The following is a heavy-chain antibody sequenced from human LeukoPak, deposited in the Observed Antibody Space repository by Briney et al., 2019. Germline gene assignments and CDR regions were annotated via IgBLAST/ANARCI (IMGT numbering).Heavy chain of an antibody. CDR1: GFTFSNYA. Sequence: GGAPRLSCAAPGFTFSNYAISWGRPAPGEGVGLGSGISGSDDVTFYGDSVKGRFTISRDNSKNTLYLQMNSLRVEDTAVYYCAKDRGGLNTHFDYWGQGTLVTVSS. V-gene: IGHV3-23*01. D-gene: IGHD3-16*01. J-gene: IGHJ4*02. CDR3: AKDRGGLNTHFDY. CDR2: ISGSDDVT.